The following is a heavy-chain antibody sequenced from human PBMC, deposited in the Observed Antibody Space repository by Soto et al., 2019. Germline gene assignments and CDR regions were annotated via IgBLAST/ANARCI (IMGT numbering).Heavy chain of an antibody. J-gene: IGHJ3*02. D-gene: IGHD4-17*01. CDR3: ARDKDYGDYFTDAFDI. Sequence: QVPLVQSGAEVKKPGASVKVSCKASGYTFTSYGISWVRQAPGQGLEWMGWISAYNGNTNYAQKLQGRVTMTTDTSTSTAYMELRSLRSDDTAVYYCARDKDYGDYFTDAFDIWGQGTMVTVSS. CDR1: GYTFTSYG. CDR2: ISAYNGNT. V-gene: IGHV1-18*01.